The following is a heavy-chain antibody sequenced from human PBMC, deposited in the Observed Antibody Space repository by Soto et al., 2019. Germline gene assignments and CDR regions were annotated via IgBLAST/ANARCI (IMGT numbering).Heavy chain of an antibody. V-gene: IGHV3-30-3*01. J-gene: IGHJ4*02. CDR2: ISYDGSNK. CDR3: AREGNLGVYSYGYFDY. Sequence: GGSLRLSCAASGFTFSSYAMHWVRQAPGKGLEWVAVISYDGSNKYYADSVKGRFTISRDNSKNTLYLQMNSLRAEDTAVYYGAREGNLGVYSYGYFDYWGQGTLVTVSS. D-gene: IGHD5-18*01. CDR1: GFTFSSYA.